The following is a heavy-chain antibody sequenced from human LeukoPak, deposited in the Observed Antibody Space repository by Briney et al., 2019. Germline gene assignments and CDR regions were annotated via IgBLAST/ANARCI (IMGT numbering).Heavy chain of an antibody. CDR1: GFSFSSYW. CDR2: INSDGSST. Sequence: GGSLRLSCAASGFSFSSYWMHWVRRAPGKGLVWVSRINSDGSSTIYADSVKGRFTISRDNAKNTLYLQMNSLRPDDSAVYYCVKDLGSAITSALALDVWGQGTTVTVSS. CDR3: VKDLGSAITSALALDV. D-gene: IGHD2-15*01. J-gene: IGHJ6*02. V-gene: IGHV3-74*01.